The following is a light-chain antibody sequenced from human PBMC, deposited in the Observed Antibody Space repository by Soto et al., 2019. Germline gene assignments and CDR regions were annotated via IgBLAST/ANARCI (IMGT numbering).Light chain of an antibody. CDR1: QSVSSN. CDR3: QQYYSYPLT. V-gene: IGKV3-15*01. Sequence: EIVMTQSPATLSVSLGERAPLSCRASQSVSSNLAWYQQKPGQAPRLLIYGASTLQSGVPSRFSGSGSGTDFPLTISCLQSEDFATYYCQQYYSYPLTFGGGTKVDI. CDR2: GAS. J-gene: IGKJ4*01.